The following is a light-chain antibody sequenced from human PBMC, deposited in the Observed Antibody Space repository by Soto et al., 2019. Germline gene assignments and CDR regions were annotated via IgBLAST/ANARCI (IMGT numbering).Light chain of an antibody. CDR3: QQFNAYPLT. Sequence: DIQMTQSPSTLSASVGDRVTITCRASQSISSWLAWFQHKPGKAPKLLINKASTLESGVPSRFSGSGSGTEFPLTISSLQPDDFATYYCQQFNAYPLTFGGGTEVEIK. J-gene: IGKJ4*01. CDR1: QSISSW. CDR2: KAS. V-gene: IGKV1-5*03.